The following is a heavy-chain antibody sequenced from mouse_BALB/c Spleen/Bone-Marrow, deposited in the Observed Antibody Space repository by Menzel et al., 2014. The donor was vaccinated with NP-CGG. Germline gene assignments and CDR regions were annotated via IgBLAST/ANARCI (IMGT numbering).Heavy chain of an antibody. J-gene: IGHJ3*01. CDR3: ARGYQRILAY. V-gene: IGHV1-7*01. Sequence: VQLQQSGAELAKPGASVKMSCKASGYTFTNYWMHWVKQRPGQGLEWIGYINPSTGYTEYNQKFKGKATLTADKSSSTAYMQLSSLTSEDSAVYYCARGYQRILAYWGQGTLVTVSA. CDR2: INPSTGYT. CDR1: GYTFTNYW.